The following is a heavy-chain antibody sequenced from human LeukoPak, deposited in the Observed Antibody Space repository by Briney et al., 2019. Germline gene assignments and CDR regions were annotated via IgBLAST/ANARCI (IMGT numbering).Heavy chain of an antibody. CDR1: EFTFSSYS. V-gene: IGHV3-21*01. Sequence: PGGSLRLSCAASEFTFSSYSMNWVRQAPGKGLEWVSSISSSSSYIYYADSVKGRFTISRDNAKNSLNLQMNSLRAEDTAVYYCARAFGSPREYYYYMDVWGKGTTVTVSS. J-gene: IGHJ6*03. CDR2: ISSSSSYI. CDR3: ARAFGSPREYYYYMDV. D-gene: IGHD2-2*01.